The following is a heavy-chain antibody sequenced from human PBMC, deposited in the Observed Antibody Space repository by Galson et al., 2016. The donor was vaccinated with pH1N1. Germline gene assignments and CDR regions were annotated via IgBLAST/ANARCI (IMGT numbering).Heavy chain of an antibody. Sequence: SLRLSCAASGFTFSRHAMHWVRQAPGKGLKWVAVISYDGSNKYYADSVKGRFTISRDNSKNTLYLQMNSLRAEDTAVYYCATGLLAAAGTFDYWGQGTLVTVSS. D-gene: IGHD6-13*01. CDR3: ATGLLAAAGTFDY. CDR1: GFTFSRHA. J-gene: IGHJ4*02. V-gene: IGHV3-30*04. CDR2: ISYDGSNK.